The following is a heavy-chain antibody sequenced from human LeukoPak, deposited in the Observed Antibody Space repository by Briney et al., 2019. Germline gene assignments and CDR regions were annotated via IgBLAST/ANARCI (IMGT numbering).Heavy chain of an antibody. Sequence: PSGPLSLPCPVSGGSISGYYWSWARKPQGKGLEGIGYIYYSGSTNYNPSLKSRVTISVDTSKNQFSLRLNSVTAADTAVYYCAREVTVSVWRWFDPWGQGTLVTVSS. CDR1: GGSISGYY. CDR3: AREVTVSVWRWFDP. J-gene: IGHJ5*02. CDR2: IYYSGST. V-gene: IGHV4-59*01. D-gene: IGHD6-19*01.